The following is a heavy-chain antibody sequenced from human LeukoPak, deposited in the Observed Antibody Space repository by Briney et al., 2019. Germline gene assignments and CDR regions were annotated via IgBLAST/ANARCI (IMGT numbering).Heavy chain of an antibody. CDR2: ISGSGGST. V-gene: IGHV3-23*01. CDR1: GFTFSSYA. CDR3: AKARGQAVAGTNYFDY. D-gene: IGHD6-19*01. J-gene: IGHJ4*02. Sequence: GGSLRLSCAASGFTFSSYAMSWVRQAPGKGLEWVSAISGSGGSTYYADSVKGRFTISRDNSKNTLYLQMNSLRAEDTAVYYCAKARGQAVAGTNYFDYWGQGTLVTVSS.